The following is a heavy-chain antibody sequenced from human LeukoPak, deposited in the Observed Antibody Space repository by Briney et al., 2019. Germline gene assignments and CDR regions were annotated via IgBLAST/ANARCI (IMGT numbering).Heavy chain of an antibody. D-gene: IGHD2-15*01. Sequence: ASVKVSCKASGYTFTEYYMHWLRQAPGRVGEWMGSINPNSGDTYYSPEFQGRVTLTRDTSIKTAYMEMNSLKSDDTAVYYCVRDIAPIGSWWFDPWGQGTLIIVSS. CDR1: GYTFTEYY. CDR2: INPNSGDT. V-gene: IGHV1-2*02. CDR3: VRDIAPIGSWWFDP. J-gene: IGHJ5*02.